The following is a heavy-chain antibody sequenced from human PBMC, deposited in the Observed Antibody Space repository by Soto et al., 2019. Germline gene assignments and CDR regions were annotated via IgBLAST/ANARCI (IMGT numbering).Heavy chain of an antibody. V-gene: IGHV3-23*01. J-gene: IGHJ6*03. CDR1: GFTFSSYA. D-gene: IGHD2-2*01. CDR2: ISGSGGST. CDR3: AKDKAGYCSSTSCPRPYYYYYMDV. Sequence: PGGSLRLSCAASGFTFSSYAMSWVRQAPGKGLEWVSAISGSGGSTYYADSVKGRFTISRDNSKNTLYLQMNSLRAEDTAVYYCAKDKAGYCSSTSCPRPYYYYYMDVWGKGTTVTVSS.